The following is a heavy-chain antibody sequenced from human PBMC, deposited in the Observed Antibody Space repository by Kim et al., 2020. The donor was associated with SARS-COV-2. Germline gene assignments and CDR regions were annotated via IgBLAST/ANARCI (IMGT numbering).Heavy chain of an antibody. CDR1: GFTFSAFW. D-gene: IGHD2-2*01. V-gene: IGHV3-7*01. CDR3: ARRLPDCSSTGCYRAFNY. Sequence: GGSLRLSCTASGFTFSAFWINWFRQAPGKGLEWVANIKEDSREKHYVDSVRGRFTISRDNAKNSVYLQMNSLRAEDTAVYYCARRLPDCSSTGCYRAFNYWGQGTRVSVSA. J-gene: IGHJ4*02. CDR2: IKEDSREK.